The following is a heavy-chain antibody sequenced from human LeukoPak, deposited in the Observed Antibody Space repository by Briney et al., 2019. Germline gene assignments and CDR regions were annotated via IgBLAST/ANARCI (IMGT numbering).Heavy chain of an antibody. D-gene: IGHD6-13*01. Sequence: GGSLRLSCAASGFTFSSYSMNWVRQAPGKGLEWVSSISSSSSYIYYADSVKGRFTISRDNAKNSLYLQMNSLRAEDTAVYYCPGTTPGGQQDLDWGQGTLVTVS. CDR1: GFTFSSYS. V-gene: IGHV3-21*01. CDR2: ISSSSSYI. CDR3: PGTTPGGQQDLD. J-gene: IGHJ4*02.